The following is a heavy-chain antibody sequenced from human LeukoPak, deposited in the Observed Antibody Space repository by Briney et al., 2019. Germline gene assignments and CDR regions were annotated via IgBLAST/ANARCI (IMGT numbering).Heavy chain of an antibody. CDR3: ARGVATNY. V-gene: IGHV1-8*01. D-gene: IGHD5-12*01. J-gene: IGHJ4*02. CDR1: GYTFTTYD. CDR2: MYPNSGYT. Sequence: ASVTVSCKASGYTFTTYDINWVRQAPGQGLEWMGWMYPNSGYTVYAQKFQGRFTITSDTSISTAYMELSSLTSQDTAVYYCARGVATNYWGQGTLVTVSS.